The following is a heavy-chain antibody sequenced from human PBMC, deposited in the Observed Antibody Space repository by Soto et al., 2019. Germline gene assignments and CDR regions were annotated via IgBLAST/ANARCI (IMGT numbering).Heavy chain of an antibody. CDR1: GGTLSSYA. J-gene: IGHJ6*02. V-gene: IGHV1-69*13. Sequence: SVKVSCKASGGTLSSYAISWVRQAPGQGLEWMGGIIPIFGTANYAQKFQGRVTITADESTSTAYMELSSLRSEDTAVYYCARNYGDSKNGMDVWGQGTTVTVSS. CDR3: ARNYGDSKNGMDV. D-gene: IGHD4-17*01. CDR2: IIPIFGTA.